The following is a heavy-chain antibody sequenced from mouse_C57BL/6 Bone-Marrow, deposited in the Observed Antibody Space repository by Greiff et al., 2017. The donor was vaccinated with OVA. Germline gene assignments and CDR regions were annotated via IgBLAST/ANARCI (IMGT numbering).Heavy chain of an antibody. D-gene: IGHD1-2*01. CDR3: ARDYYGPYAMDY. Sequence: QVQLKQPGAELVKPGASVKLSCKASGYTFTSYWMQWVKQRPGQGLEWIGEIDPSDSYTNYNQKFKGKATLTVDKSSSTAYMQLSSLTSEDSAVYYCARDYYGPYAMDYWGQGTSVTVSS. CDR2: IDPSDSYT. CDR1: GYTFTSYW. J-gene: IGHJ4*01. V-gene: IGHV1-50*01.